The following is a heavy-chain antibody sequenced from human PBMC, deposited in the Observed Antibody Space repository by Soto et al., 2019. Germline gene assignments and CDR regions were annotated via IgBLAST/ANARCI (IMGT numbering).Heavy chain of an antibody. CDR2: ISSSSSTI. V-gene: IGHV3-48*02. Sequence: GGSLRLSCAASGFTFSSYSMNWVRQAPGKGLEWVSYISSSSSTIYYADSVKGRFTISRDNAKNSLYLQMSSLRDEDAAVYYGARDLDIVGATKNYLDDWGQGTLVTVSS. D-gene: IGHD1-26*01. CDR1: GFTFSSYS. CDR3: ARDLDIVGATKNYLDD. J-gene: IGHJ4*02.